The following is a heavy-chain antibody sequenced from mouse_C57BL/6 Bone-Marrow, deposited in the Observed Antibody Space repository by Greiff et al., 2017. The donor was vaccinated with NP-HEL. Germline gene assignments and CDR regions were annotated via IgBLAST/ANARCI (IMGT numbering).Heavy chain of an antibody. D-gene: IGHD2-4*01. CDR3: ARGRDDYDGYAMDY. J-gene: IGHJ4*01. CDR2: IYPRSGNT. Sequence: VQLQQSGAELARPGASVKLSCKASGYTFTSYGISWVKQRTGQGLEWIGEIYPRSGNTYYNEKFKGKATLTADKSSSTAYMELRSLTSADSAVYFCARGRDDYDGYAMDYWGQGTSVTVSS. V-gene: IGHV1-81*01. CDR1: GYTFTSYG.